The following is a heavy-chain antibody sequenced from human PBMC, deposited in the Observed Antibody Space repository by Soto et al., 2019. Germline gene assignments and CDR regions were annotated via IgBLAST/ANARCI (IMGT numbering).Heavy chain of an antibody. CDR1: GFTFSGSA. J-gene: IGHJ2*01. Sequence: EVQLVESGGGLVQPGGSLKLSCAASGFTFSGSAMHWVRQASGKGLEWVGRIRSKANNYATAYAASVKGRFTISRDDSKNKDYLQMNSQKTEDTAVYYCTRHARQFCGGDCYLLPYFDLWGRGTLVTVSS. CDR3: TRHARQFCGGDCYLLPYFDL. CDR2: IRSKANNYAT. V-gene: IGHV3-73*02. D-gene: IGHD2-21*02.